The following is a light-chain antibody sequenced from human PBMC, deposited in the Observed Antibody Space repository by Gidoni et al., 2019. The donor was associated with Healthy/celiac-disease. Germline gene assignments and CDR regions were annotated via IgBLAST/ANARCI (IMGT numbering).Light chain of an antibody. CDR1: SSDVGGYNY. CDR2: EVS. CDR3: SSYAGSNNFVV. J-gene: IGLJ2*01. V-gene: IGLV2-8*01. Sequence: QSALTKPPSASGSPGPSVTISCTGTSSDVGGYNYVSWYQQHPGKAPKLMIYEVSKRPSGVPDRFSGSKSGNTASLTVSGLQAEDEADYYCSSYAGSNNFVVFGGGTKLTVL.